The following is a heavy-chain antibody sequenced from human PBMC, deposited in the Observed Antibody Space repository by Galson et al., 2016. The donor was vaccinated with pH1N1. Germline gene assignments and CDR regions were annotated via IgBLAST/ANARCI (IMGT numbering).Heavy chain of an antibody. CDR1: GFTFSNYG. Sequence: SLRLSCAASGFTFSNYGMHWVRQAPGKGLEWVAVIWFDGRHKYYADSVKGRFTISRDTAKNSLYLQIKSLRAEDTAVYCCTRLADFWSGPESMDVWGQGTTVTVS. J-gene: IGHJ6*02. CDR2: IWFDGRHK. V-gene: IGHV3-33*08. D-gene: IGHD3-3*01. CDR3: TRLADFWSGPESMDV.